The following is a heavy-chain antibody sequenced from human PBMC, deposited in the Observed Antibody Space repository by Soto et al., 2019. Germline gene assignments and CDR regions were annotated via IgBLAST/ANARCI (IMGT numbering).Heavy chain of an antibody. CDR2: ISSSNSYI. D-gene: IGHD2-15*01. CDR1: GFTFSSYS. V-gene: IGHV3-21*01. CDR3: ATTVVTAQGY. Sequence: EVQLVESGGGLVEPGGSLRLSCAASGFTFSSYSMNWVRQAPGKGLEWVSSISSSNSYIYYADTVKGRFTISRDNAKNLLYLQMNSLRAEDTAVYYCATTVVTAQGYWGQGTLVTVSS. J-gene: IGHJ4*02.